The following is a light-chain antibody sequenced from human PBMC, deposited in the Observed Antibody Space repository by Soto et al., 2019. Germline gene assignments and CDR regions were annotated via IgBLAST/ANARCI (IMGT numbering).Light chain of an antibody. CDR1: QTISSW. Sequence: DIQMTQSPSTLSGSVGDRVTITCRASQTISSWLAWYQQKPGKAPKLLIYKASTLKSGVPSRFTGSGSGTEFTLTISSLQPDDFATYYCQHYKIYSEAFGQGTKVDI. CDR3: QHYKIYSEA. CDR2: KAS. V-gene: IGKV1-5*03. J-gene: IGKJ1*01.